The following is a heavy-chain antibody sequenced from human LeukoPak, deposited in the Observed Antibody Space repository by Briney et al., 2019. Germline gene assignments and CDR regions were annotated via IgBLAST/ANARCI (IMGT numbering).Heavy chain of an antibody. V-gene: IGHV4-34*01. CDR1: GGSFCGYY. CDR3: ARSKYYYGSGSYLSPEPLYYYYGMDV. CDR2: INHSGST. J-gene: IGHJ6*04. Sequence: SETLSLTCAVYGGSFCGYYWSWIRQPPGKGLEWIGEINHSGSTNYNPSLKSRVTISVDTSKNQFSLKLSSVTAADTAVYYCARSKYYYGSGSYLSPEPLYYYYGMDVWGKGTTVTVSS. D-gene: IGHD3-10*01.